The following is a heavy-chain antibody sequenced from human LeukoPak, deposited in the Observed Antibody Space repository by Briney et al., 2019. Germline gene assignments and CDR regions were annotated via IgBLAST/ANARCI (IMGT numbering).Heavy chain of an antibody. Sequence: ASVKVSCKASGGTFSSYAISWVRQAPGQGLEWMGGIIPIFGTANYAQKFQGRVTITADESTSTAYMELSSLRSEDTAVYYCARSHNPYCSGGSCYWFDPWGQGTLVTVSS. CDR1: GGTFSSYA. CDR3: ARSHNPYCSGGSCYWFDP. CDR2: IIPIFGTA. J-gene: IGHJ5*02. V-gene: IGHV1-69*13. D-gene: IGHD2-15*01.